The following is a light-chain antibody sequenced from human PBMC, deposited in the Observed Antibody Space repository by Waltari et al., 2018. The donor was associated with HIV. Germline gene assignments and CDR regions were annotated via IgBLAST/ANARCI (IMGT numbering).Light chain of an antibody. CDR1: SSNIGSRH. Sequence: QSVLTQPPSVSGTPGQRVTISCSGSSSNIGSRHVNWYQVLPGTAPKLLIYIDNRRPSGVPDRFSGSKSGTSASLAISGLQSEDEADYYCASWDDSLDGVVFGGGTKLTVL. CDR3: ASWDDSLDGVV. V-gene: IGLV1-44*01. J-gene: IGLJ3*02. CDR2: IDN.